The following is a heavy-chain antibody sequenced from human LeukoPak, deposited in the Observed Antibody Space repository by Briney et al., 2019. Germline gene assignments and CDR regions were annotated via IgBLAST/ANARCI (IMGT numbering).Heavy chain of an antibody. J-gene: IGHJ4*02. CDR1: GFTFSNYW. CDR2: INQDGSEK. D-gene: IGHD3-22*01. Sequence: GGSLRLSCAGSGFTFSNYWMTWVRQAPGKGLEWVASINQDGSEKYYVDSIKGRFTISRDNSKNTLYLQMNSLRAEDTAVYYCAKPYYDSSGYYSFDYWGQGTLVTVSS. CDR3: AKPYYDSSGYYSFDY. V-gene: IGHV3-7*03.